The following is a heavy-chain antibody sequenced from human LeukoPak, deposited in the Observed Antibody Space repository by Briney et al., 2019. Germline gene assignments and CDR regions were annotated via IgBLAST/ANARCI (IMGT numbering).Heavy chain of an antibody. D-gene: IGHD6-13*01. CDR2: INSDGSST. CDR1: GFTFSSYW. V-gene: IGHV3-74*01. J-gene: IGHJ4*02. Sequence: PGGSLRLSCAASGFTFSSYWMHWVRQAPGKRLVWVSRINSDGSSTSYADSVKGRFTISRDNAKNTLYLQMNSLRAEDTAVYYCARAGSSCPDYWGQGTLVTVSS. CDR3: ARAGSSCPDY.